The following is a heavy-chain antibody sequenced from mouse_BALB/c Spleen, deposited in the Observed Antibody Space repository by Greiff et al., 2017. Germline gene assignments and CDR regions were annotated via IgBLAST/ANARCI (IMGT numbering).Heavy chain of an antibody. V-gene: IGHV5-6-5*01. CDR1: GFTFSSYA. Sequence: DVMLVESGGGLVKPGGSLKLSCAASGFTFSSYAMSWVRQTPEKRLEWVASISSGGSTYYPDSVKGRFTISRDNARNILYLQMSSLRSEDTAMYYCARGDYVYAMDYWGQGTSVTVSS. J-gene: IGHJ4*01. CDR2: ISSGGST. D-gene: IGHD2-4*01. CDR3: ARGDYVYAMDY.